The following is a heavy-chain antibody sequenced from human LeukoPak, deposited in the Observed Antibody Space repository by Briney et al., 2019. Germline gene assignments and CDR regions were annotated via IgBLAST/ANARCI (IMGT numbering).Heavy chain of an antibody. CDR3: AKLPSGTTLTGGLPA. V-gene: IGHV3-23*01. CDR2: ISGSGGST. Sequence: GGSLRLSCAASGFTLSSYAMSWVRQAPGKGLEWVSAISGSGGSTYYADSVKGRFTISRDNSKNTLYLQMNSLRAEDTAVYYCAKLPSGTTLTGGLPAWGQGTLVTVSS. CDR1: GFTLSSYA. J-gene: IGHJ5*02. D-gene: IGHD1-1*01.